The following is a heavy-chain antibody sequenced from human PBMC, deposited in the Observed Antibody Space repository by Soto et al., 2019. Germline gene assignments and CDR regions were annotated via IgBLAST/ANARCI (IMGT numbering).Heavy chain of an antibody. Sequence: EVQLVESGGGLVQPGGSLRLSCAASGFTFSGFTMNRVRQAPGRGLEWVSYISRSGETIYYADSVKGRFTISRDNAENSLYLQMNSLRDEDTAVYYCASRNLADCSGTSCLYYFDYWGQGTLVTVSS. CDR2: ISRSGETI. CDR1: GFTFSGFT. D-gene: IGHD2-2*01. J-gene: IGHJ4*02. V-gene: IGHV3-48*02. CDR3: ASRNLADCSGTSCLYYFDY.